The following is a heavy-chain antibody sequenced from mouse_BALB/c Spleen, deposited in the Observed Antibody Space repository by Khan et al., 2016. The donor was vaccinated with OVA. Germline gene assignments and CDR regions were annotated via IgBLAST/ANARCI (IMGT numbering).Heavy chain of an antibody. CDR2: LSSGGHYT. J-gene: IGHJ4*01. D-gene: IGHD2-13*01. CDR1: GFSFSSYA. Sequence: EVELVESGGGLVKPGGSLKLSCSASGFSFSSYAMSWVRQTPEKRLELVATLSSGGHYTFYPDSVKGRFTISRDNARNTLYLQMSSLRSEDTAMYYCARRLVDFYGMDYWGQGTSGTVSS. V-gene: IGHV5-9-3*01. CDR3: ARRLVDFYGMDY.